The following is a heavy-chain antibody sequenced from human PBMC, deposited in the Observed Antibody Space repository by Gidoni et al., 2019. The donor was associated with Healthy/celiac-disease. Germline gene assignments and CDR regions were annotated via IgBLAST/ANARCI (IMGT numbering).Heavy chain of an antibody. CDR1: GGSISSSSYY. Sequence: QLQLQESGPGLVKPSATLSLTCTVSGGSISSSSYYWGWLRQPPGKGLEWIGSIYYSGSTYYNPSLKSRVTISVDTSKNQFSLKLSSVTAADTAVYYCARHGLAARTKGANWFDPWGQGTLVTVSS. V-gene: IGHV4-39*01. CDR3: ARHGLAARTKGANWFDP. D-gene: IGHD6-6*01. J-gene: IGHJ5*02. CDR2: IYYSGST.